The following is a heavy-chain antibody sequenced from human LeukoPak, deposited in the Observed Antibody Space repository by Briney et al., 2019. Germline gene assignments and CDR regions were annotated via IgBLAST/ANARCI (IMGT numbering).Heavy chain of an antibody. CDR1: GYTFTSYY. V-gene: IGHV1-46*01. CDR3: ARADYYYYYMDV. Sequence: ASVKVSCKASGYTFTSYYMHWVRQAPGQGLEWMGIINPSGGSTSYAQKFQGRVTITRDMSTSTVYMELSSLRSEDTAVYYCARADYYYYYMDVWGKGTTVTVSS. CDR2: INPSGGST. J-gene: IGHJ6*03.